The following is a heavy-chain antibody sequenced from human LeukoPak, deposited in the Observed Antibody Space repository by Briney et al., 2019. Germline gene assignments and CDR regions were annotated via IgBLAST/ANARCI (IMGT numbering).Heavy chain of an antibody. V-gene: IGHV4-34*01. CDR3: ARHQGIGWYFGL. J-gene: IGHJ2*01. CDR1: GGSFSGYY. CDR2: INHSGST. Sequence: KTSETLSLTCAVYGGSFSGYYWSWSRQPPGKGLEWIGEINHSGSTNYNPSLKSRVTISVDTSKNQFSLKLSSVTAADTAVYYCARHQGIGWYFGLWGRGTLVTVSS. D-gene: IGHD2-2*01.